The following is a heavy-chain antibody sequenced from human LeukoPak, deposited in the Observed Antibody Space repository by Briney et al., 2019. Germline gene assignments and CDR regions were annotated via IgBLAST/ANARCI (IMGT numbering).Heavy chain of an antibody. CDR3: AREDRLGIVGATPIY. J-gene: IGHJ4*02. Sequence: INPNSGGTNYAQKFQGRVTMTRDTSISTAYMELSRLRSDDTAVYYCAREDRLGIVGATPIYWGQGTLVTVSS. D-gene: IGHD1-26*01. V-gene: IGHV1-2*02. CDR2: INPNSGGT.